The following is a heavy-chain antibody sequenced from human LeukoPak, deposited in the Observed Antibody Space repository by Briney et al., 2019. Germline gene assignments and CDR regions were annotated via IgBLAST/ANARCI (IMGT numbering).Heavy chain of an antibody. J-gene: IGHJ5*02. CDR2: INPSGGST. V-gene: IGHV1-46*01. D-gene: IGHD6-13*01. CDR1: GYTFTSYG. CDR3: ARLRRGQLVRGGGGSWFDP. Sequence: GASVKVSCKASGYTFTSYGISWVRQAPGQGLEWMGIINPSGGSTSYAQKFQGRVTMTRDTSTSTVYMELSSLRSEDTAVYYCARLRRGQLVRGGGGSWFDPWGQGTLVTVSS.